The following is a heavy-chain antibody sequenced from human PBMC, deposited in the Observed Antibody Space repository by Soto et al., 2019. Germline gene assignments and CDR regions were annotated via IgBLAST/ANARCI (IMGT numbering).Heavy chain of an antibody. V-gene: IGHV4-59*01. CDR2: IYYRGST. CDR3: ARGKKQLGYYYYYMDV. J-gene: IGHJ6*03. Sequence: QVQLQESGPGLVKPSETLSLTCTVSGGSISSYYWSWIRQPPGKGLEWIGYIYYRGSTNYNPSLKSRVTISVDTSKNQFSLKLSSVTAADTAVYYCARGKKQLGYYYYYMDVWGKGTTVTVSS. D-gene: IGHD6-13*01. CDR1: GGSISSYY.